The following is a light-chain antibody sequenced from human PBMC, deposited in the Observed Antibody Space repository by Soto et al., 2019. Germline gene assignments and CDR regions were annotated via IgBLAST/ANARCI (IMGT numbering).Light chain of an antibody. Sequence: QSALTQPASVSGSPGQSITIYCTGTSSDIGDYDYVSWYQHLPGKAPKLLIFDVTHRPSGVSDRFSGSKSGNTASLTISGVRPEDEADYYCCSYTDIALDVVFGGGTQLTVL. V-gene: IGLV2-14*01. CDR1: SSDIGDYDY. CDR3: CSYTDIALDVV. J-gene: IGLJ2*01. CDR2: DVT.